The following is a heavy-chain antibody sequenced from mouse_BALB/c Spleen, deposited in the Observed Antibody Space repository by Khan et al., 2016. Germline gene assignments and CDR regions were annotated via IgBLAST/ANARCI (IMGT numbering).Heavy chain of an antibody. J-gene: IGHJ3*01. D-gene: IGHD2-10*02. V-gene: IGHV3-2*02. CDR3: AIEYGIYRPLFGC. Sequence: EVQLQESGPGLMKPSQSLSLTCTVTGYSITSDYAWNWIRQFPGNKLEWMGYISYSGITIYNPSLKSRISITRDTSKNQFFLQLNSVTTEDTASDDGAIEYGIYRPLFGCWSQGTLVTVSA. CDR1: GYSITSDYA. CDR2: ISYSGIT.